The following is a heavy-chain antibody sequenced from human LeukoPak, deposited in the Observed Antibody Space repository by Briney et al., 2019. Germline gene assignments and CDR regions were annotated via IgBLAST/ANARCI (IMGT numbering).Heavy chain of an antibody. J-gene: IGHJ3*02. Sequence: GGSLRLSCAASGFTFSSYSMNWVRQAPGKGLEWVSSISSSSSYIYYADSVKGRFTISRDNAKNSLYLQMNSLRAEDTAVYYCARVITGTTPVAFDIWGQGTMVTVSS. CDR1: GFTFSSYS. V-gene: IGHV3-21*01. CDR2: ISSSSSYI. CDR3: ARVITGTTPVAFDI. D-gene: IGHD1-7*01.